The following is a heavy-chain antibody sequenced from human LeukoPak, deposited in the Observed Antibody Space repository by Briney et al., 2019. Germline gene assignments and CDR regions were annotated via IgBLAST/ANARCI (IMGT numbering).Heavy chain of an antibody. Sequence: PGGSLRLSCAASGFTFSSYWMHWVRQAPGKGLVWVSRINSDGSSTIYADPVKGRFTISRDNAKNTLYLQMNSLRAEDTAVYYCARAKGGIIAARAYYFDYWGQGTLVTVPS. CDR1: GFTFSSYW. V-gene: IGHV3-74*01. CDR3: ARAKGGIIAARAYYFDY. CDR2: INSDGSST. J-gene: IGHJ4*02. D-gene: IGHD6-6*01.